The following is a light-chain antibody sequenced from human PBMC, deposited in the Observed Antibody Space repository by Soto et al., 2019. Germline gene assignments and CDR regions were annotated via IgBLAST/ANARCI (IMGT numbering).Light chain of an antibody. CDR2: AAS. CDR3: QQSYSTPSWT. CDR1: QTISNY. V-gene: IGKV1-39*01. Sequence: IQMTQSPSSLSSSLGDRVTITCRASQTISNYLNWYQQKPGKAPKLLINAASTLQSGVPLRFSGSGSGTDFFLPISSLQTDDFVAYYCQQSYSTPSWTFGQGTKVDIK. J-gene: IGKJ1*01.